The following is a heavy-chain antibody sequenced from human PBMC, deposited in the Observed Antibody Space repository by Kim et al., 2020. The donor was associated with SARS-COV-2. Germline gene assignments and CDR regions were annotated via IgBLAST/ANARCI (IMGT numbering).Heavy chain of an antibody. CDR1: GFTFSDYY. J-gene: IGHJ4*02. Sequence: GGSLRLSCAASGFTFSDYYMSWIRQAPGKGLEWVSYISSSGGSIYYADSVKGRFTISRDNAKNSLYLQMNSLRAEDTAVYYCARVRVSITMIVVVREPPDCWGQGTLVTVPS. CDR2: ISSSGGSI. D-gene: IGHD3-22*01. V-gene: IGHV3-11*01. CDR3: ARVRVSITMIVVVREPPDC.